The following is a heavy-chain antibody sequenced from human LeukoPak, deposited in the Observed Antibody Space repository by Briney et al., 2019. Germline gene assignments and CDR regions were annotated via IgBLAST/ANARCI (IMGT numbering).Heavy chain of an antibody. CDR3: ARVRAGYSSSWTAFDY. Sequence: PSETLSLTCAVYGGSFSGYYWSWIRQPPGKGLEWIGEINHSGSTNYNPSLKSRVTISVDTSKNQFSLKLSSVTAADTAVYYCARVRAGYSSSWTAFDYWGQGTLVTVSS. D-gene: IGHD6-13*01. CDR1: GGSFSGYY. J-gene: IGHJ4*02. V-gene: IGHV4-34*01. CDR2: INHSGST.